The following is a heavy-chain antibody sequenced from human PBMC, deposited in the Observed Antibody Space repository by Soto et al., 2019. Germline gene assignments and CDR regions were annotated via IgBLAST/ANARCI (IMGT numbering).Heavy chain of an antibody. D-gene: IGHD4-17*01. CDR2: FDPEDGET. CDR1: GYTLTELS. Sequence: ASVKVSCKVSGYTLTELSMHWVRQAPGKGLEWMGGFDPEDGETIYAQKFQGRVTMTEDTSTDTAYMELSSLRSEDTAVYYCATKLVTTYGSGYYFDSWGQGTLVTVSS. J-gene: IGHJ4*02. V-gene: IGHV1-24*01. CDR3: ATKLVTTYGSGYYFDS.